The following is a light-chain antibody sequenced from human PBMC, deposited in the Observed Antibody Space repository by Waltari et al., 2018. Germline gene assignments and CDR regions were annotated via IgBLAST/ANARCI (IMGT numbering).Light chain of an antibody. J-gene: IGKJ1*01. CDR1: QSVTKY. Sequence: TVLTLSPRRVSLSTGERATLSCRASQSVTKYLAWYQQKPGQAPRLLIYQASIRATGIPDRFSGSGYGTDFSLTISRLEPEDFAVYFCQKYVNLPATFGQGTTVEVK. CDR3: QKYVNLPAT. CDR2: QAS. V-gene: IGKV3-20*01.